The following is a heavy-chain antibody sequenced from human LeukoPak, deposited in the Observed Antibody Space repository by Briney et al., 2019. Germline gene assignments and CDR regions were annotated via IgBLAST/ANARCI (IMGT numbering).Heavy chain of an antibody. J-gene: IGHJ4*02. V-gene: IGHV4-34*01. D-gene: IGHD3-9*01. CDR1: GGSVSNYY. CDR3: ARGGSRLRYFDWSNYGGHDY. CDR2: INHSGST. Sequence: SETLSLTCTVSGGSVSNYYWSWIRQPPGKGLEWIGEINHSGSTNYNPSLKSRVTISVDTSKNQFSLKLSSVTAADTAVYYCARGGSRLRYFDWSNYGGHDYWGQGTLVTVSS.